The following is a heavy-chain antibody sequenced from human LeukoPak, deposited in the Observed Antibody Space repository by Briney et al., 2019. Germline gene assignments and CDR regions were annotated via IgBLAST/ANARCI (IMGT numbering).Heavy chain of an antibody. CDR2: IYPSGCGA. CDR3: ARRNYDILTGYYNDYFDY. J-gene: IGHJ4*02. D-gene: IGHD3-9*01. V-gene: IGHV5-51*01. Sequence: GEYLKISCKASGYRLTSYWLGWVRQMPGKGLEWVGIIYPSGCGARYSPSFQGQVTISADKFINTGYLQWSSLKASDTAMYYCARRNYDILTGYYNDYFDYCGQGTLVTVSS. CDR1: GYRLTSYW.